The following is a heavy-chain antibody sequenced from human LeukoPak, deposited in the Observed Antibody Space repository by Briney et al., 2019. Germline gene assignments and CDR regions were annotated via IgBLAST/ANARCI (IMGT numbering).Heavy chain of an antibody. V-gene: IGHV7-4-1*02. CDR3: AGDYSRMTTVVTDAFDI. CDR2: INTNTGNP. CDR1: GYTFTSYA. Sequence: GASVKVSCKASGYTFTSYAMNWVRQAPGQGLEWMGWINTNTGNPTYAQGFTGRFVFSLDTSVSTAYLQISSLKAEDTAVYYCAGDYSRMTTVVTDAFDIWGQGTMVTVSS. J-gene: IGHJ3*02. D-gene: IGHD4-23*01.